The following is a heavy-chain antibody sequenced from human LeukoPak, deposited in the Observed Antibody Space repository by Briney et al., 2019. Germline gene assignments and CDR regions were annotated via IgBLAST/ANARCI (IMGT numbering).Heavy chain of an antibody. CDR2: ISYDGSNK. J-gene: IGHJ4*02. CDR1: GFTFSDYY. CDR3: AKAMSHSYGYLGY. D-gene: IGHD5-18*01. V-gene: IGHV3-30*18. Sequence: PGGSLRLSCAASGFTFSDYYMSWIRQAPGKGLEWVAVISYDGSNKYYADSVKGRFTISRDNSKNTLYLQMNSLRAEDTAVYYCAKAMSHSYGYLGYWGQGTLVTVSS.